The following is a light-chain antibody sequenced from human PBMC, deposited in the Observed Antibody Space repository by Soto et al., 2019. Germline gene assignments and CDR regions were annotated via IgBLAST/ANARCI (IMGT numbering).Light chain of an antibody. CDR3: QQYYSINWQ. CDR2: WAS. CDR1: QSILHSSNNKIC. V-gene: IGKV4-1*01. J-gene: IGKJ1*01. Sequence: DIVMTQSPDSLALSLGERATINCKSSQSILHSSNNKICLAWYQQKPGQPPKVLIYWASNRESGVPDRFSGSGSGTDFTLTISSLQAEDVAVYYCQQYYSINWQIGKETKVDI.